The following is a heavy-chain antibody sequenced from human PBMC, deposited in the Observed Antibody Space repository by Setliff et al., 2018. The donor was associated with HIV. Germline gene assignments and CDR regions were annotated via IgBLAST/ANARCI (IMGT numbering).Heavy chain of an antibody. Sequence: ASETLSLTCTVYGGSFSGYYWSWIRQTPGKGLEWVANIKHDGSEKYYVDSVKGRFTISRDNAKNSLYLQMNSLRVEDTAVFYCARDRGGSDYFDYWGHGTLVTVSS. CDR1: GGSFSGYY. CDR2: IKHDGSEK. D-gene: IGHD1-26*01. CDR3: ARDRGGSDYFDY. J-gene: IGHJ4*01. V-gene: IGHV3-7*01.